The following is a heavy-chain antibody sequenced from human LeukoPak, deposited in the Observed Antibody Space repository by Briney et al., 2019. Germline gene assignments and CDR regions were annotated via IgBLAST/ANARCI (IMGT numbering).Heavy chain of an antibody. D-gene: IGHD3-16*02. J-gene: IGHJ4*02. CDR3: ARGSGWVGGIHPFDY. Sequence: SETLSLTCTVSGGSISSGGYYWSWIRQHPGKGLEWIGYIYYSGSTYYNPSLKSRVTISVDTSKNQFSLKLSSVTAADTAVYYCARGSGWVGGIHPFDYWGQGTLVTVSS. CDR1: GGSISSGGYY. V-gene: IGHV4-31*03. CDR2: IYYSGST.